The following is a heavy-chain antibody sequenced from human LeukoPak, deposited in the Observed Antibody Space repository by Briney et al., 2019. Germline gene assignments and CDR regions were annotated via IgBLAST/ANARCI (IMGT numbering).Heavy chain of an antibody. Sequence: GGSLILSCAASGFTVSSNYMSWVRQAPGKGLEWVSVIDSDGSTYYADSVKGRFTMSRHNSRNTLYLQMNSLRPEDTAVYYCAREGTYDDYVFDYWGQGTLVTVSS. CDR1: GFTVSSNY. J-gene: IGHJ4*02. D-gene: IGHD4-17*01. CDR2: IDSDGST. CDR3: AREGTYDDYVFDY. V-gene: IGHV3-53*04.